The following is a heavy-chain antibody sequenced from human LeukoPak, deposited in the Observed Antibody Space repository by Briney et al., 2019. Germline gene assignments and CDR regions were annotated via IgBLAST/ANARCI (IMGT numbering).Heavy chain of an antibody. Sequence: ASVKVSCKTSGYSFTGYYIHWVRQAPGQGLEWMGWNNPSSGGTNYAQKFLGRVTMTRDTSVTTAYMELGSLRSDDTAIYYCARILGTTDPFDYWGQGTLVTVSS. D-gene: IGHD1-1*01. CDR1: GYSFTGYY. J-gene: IGHJ4*02. V-gene: IGHV1-2*02. CDR3: ARILGTTDPFDY. CDR2: NNPSSGGT.